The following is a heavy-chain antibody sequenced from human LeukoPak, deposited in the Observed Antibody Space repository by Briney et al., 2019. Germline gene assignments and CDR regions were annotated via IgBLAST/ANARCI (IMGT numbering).Heavy chain of an antibody. CDR3: ASSLIQLWLYYYYGMDV. D-gene: IGHD5-18*01. Sequence: SVKVSCKASGGTFSSYAISWVRQAPGQGLEWMGGIIPNFGTANYAQKFQGRVTITADESTSTAYMELSSLRSEDTAVYYCASSLIQLWLYYYYGMDVWGQGTTVTVSS. J-gene: IGHJ6*02. CDR1: GGTFSSYA. CDR2: IIPNFGTA. V-gene: IGHV1-69*13.